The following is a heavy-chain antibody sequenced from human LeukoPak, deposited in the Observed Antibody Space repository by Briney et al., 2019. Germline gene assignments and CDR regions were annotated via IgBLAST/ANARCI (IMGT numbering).Heavy chain of an antibody. J-gene: IGHJ4*02. CDR3: SRGRTEAGTLALDY. V-gene: IGHV3-23*01. Sequence: GGSLRLSCAASGFTFSSYGMTWVRQAPGTGMEWVSGIRGSGGHTYYADSARGRLSTSRDNSQDTQYLQVDTVSSDDNGVDHCSRGRTEAGTLALDYWVQGSLVTVSS. CDR2: IRGSGGHT. D-gene: IGHD6-19*01. CDR1: GFTFSSYG.